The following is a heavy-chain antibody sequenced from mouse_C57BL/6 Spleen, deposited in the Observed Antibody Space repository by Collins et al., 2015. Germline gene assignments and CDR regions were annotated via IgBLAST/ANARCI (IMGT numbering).Heavy chain of an antibody. CDR1: GYTFTSYW. CDR3: ARSMVTTGGYYYAMDY. CDR2: FYPGSGST. Sequence: QVQLQQPGAELVKPGASVKMSCEASGYTFTSYWITWVKQRPGQGLEWIGDFYPGSGSTNYNEKFKXKATLTVDTSSRTAYMQPSSLTSEDSAVYYCARSMVTTGGYYYAMDYWGQRTSVTVSS. V-gene: IGHV1-55*01. D-gene: IGHD2-3*01. J-gene: IGHJ4*01.